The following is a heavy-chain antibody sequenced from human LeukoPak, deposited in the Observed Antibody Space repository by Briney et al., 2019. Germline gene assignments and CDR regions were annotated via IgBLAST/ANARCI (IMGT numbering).Heavy chain of an antibody. D-gene: IGHD6-19*01. J-gene: IGHJ4*02. CDR1: GFTFSSYG. V-gene: IGHV3-33*01. CDR2: IWYDGSNK. CDR3: ARDILYSSGSFDY. Sequence: GGSLRLSCAASGFTFSSYGMHWVRQAPGKGLEWVAVIWYDGSNKYYADSVKGRFTISRDNSKNPLYLQMNSLRAEDTAVYYCARDILYSSGSFDYWGQGTLVTVSS.